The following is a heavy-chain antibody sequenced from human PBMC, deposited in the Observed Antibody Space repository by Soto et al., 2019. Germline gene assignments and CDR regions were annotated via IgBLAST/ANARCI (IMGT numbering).Heavy chain of an antibody. CDR2: ISSSSSYI. Sequence: GGSLRLSCAASGFTFSSYSMNWVRQAPGKGLEWVSSISSSSSYIYYADSVKGRFTISRDNAKNSLYLQMNSLRAEDTAVYYCARLRFLEWLLAREDYYYYMDVWGKGTTVTVSS. CDR3: ARLRFLEWLLAREDYYYYMDV. CDR1: GFTFSSYS. V-gene: IGHV3-21*01. D-gene: IGHD3-3*01. J-gene: IGHJ6*03.